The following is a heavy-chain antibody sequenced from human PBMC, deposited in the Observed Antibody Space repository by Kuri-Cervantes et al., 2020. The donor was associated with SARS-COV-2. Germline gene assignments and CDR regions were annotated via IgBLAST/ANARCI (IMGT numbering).Heavy chain of an antibody. Sequence: SETLSLTCAVSGYSISSGYYWGWIRQPPGKGLEWIGSIYHSGSTYYNPSLKSRVTISVDTSKNQFSLKLSSVTAADTAVYYCARAHSPLNAGSSRTMGGLDYYYMDVWGKGTTVTVSS. CDR3: ARAHSPLNAGSSRTMGGLDYYYMDV. CDR1: GYSISSGYY. J-gene: IGHJ6*03. D-gene: IGHD3-16*01. CDR2: IYHSGST. V-gene: IGHV4-38-2*01.